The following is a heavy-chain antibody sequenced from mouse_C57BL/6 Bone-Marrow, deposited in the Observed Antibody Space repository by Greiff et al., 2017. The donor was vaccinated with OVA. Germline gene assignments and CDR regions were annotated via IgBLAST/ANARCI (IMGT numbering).Heavy chain of an antibody. Sequence: QVQLQQPGTELVKPGASVKLSCKASGYTFTSYWMHWVKQRPGQGLEWIGNINPSNGGTNYNEKFKSKAILTVDKSSSTAYMQLSSLTSEDSAVYYCARSTTVVAEDFDVWGTGTTVTVSS. D-gene: IGHD1-1*01. J-gene: IGHJ1*03. CDR3: ARSTTVVAEDFDV. CDR2: INPSNGGT. V-gene: IGHV1-53*01. CDR1: GYTFTSYW.